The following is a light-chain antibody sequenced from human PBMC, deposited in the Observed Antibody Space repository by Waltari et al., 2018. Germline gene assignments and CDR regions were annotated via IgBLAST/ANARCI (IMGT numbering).Light chain of an antibody. CDR1: SSDVGGYDS. V-gene: IGLV2-11*01. J-gene: IGLJ1*01. CDR2: EVN. Sequence: QSALTQPRSVSGSPGQSVTISCTGTSSDVGGYDSVSWYQQHPGKAPKLMIYEVNNRPSGVPDRLSGSKSGNTSFLTISGLHGEDEADYYCCSFAGSPPYVFGTGTKVTVL. CDR3: CSFAGSPPYV.